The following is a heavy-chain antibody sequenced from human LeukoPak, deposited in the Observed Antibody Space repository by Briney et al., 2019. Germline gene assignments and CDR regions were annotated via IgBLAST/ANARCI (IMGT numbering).Heavy chain of an antibody. V-gene: IGHV1-69*13. CDR1: GGTFSTNA. J-gene: IGHJ3*02. CDR3: ATDYYGSGSYYEGFDI. CDR2: IIPIFGTP. Sequence: SVKVSCTASGGTFSTNAFSWVRQAPGQGPEWMGGIIPIFGTPRYAEKFQGRVTFSADSSTTTVYMQVNSLRSDDTAVYYCATDYYGSGSYYEGFDIWGQGTMVTVSS. D-gene: IGHD3-10*01.